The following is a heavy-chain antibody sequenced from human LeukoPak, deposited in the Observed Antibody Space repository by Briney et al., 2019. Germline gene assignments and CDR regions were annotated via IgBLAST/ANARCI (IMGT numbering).Heavy chain of an antibody. Sequence: ASVKVSCKASGYTFTNYDISWVRQATGQGLEWTGWLNTNSGNTGYAQKFQGRVTITRTTSINTAYMELRSLTSEDTAVYYCARAMCSSSSCFFDPWGQGTLVTVSS. CDR1: GYTFTNYD. CDR3: ARAMCSSSSCFFDP. J-gene: IGHJ5*02. CDR2: LNTNSGNT. V-gene: IGHV1-8*03. D-gene: IGHD2-2*01.